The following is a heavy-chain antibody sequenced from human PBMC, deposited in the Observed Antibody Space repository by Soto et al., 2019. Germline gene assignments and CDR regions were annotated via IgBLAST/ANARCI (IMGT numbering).Heavy chain of an antibody. D-gene: IGHD3-22*01. CDR1: GFTFDDYA. Sequence: EVQLVESGGGLVQSGRSLRLSCAASGFTFDDYAMHWVRQAPGKGLEWVSSISWNSGSIAYADSVKGRFTISRDNAKNSLFLQMSSLRPEDTALYYCAKALDYDSSGYYYFDYWGREPWSPSPQ. V-gene: IGHV3-9*01. CDR3: AKALDYDSSGYYYFDY. J-gene: IGHJ4*02. CDR2: ISWNSGSI.